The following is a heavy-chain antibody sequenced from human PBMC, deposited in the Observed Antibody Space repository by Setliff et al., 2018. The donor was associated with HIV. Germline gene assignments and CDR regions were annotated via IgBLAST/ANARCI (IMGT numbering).Heavy chain of an antibody. J-gene: IGHJ4*02. V-gene: IGHV3-9*01. Sequence: GGSLRLSCAASGFTFDDYAMHWVRQAPGKGLEWVSGISWNSGSIGYADSVKGRFTISRDNAKNTLYLQMNSLRAEDTGVYYCARGRVPFDYWGQGTLVTVSS. CDR1: GFTFDDYA. CDR3: ARGRVPFDY. CDR2: ISWNSGSI. D-gene: IGHD2-2*01.